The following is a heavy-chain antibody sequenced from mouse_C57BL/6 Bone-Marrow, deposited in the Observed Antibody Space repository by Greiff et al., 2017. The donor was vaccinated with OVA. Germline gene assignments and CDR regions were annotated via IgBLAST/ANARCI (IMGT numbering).Heavy chain of an antibody. Sequence: EVQLQQSGPELVKPGASVKISCKASGYTFTDYYMNWVKQSHGKSLEWIGDINPNNGGTSYNQKFKGKATLTVDKSSSTAYMELRSLTSEDSAVYYCAREDYSRRFAYWGQGTLVTVSA. V-gene: IGHV1-26*01. CDR3: AREDYSRRFAY. J-gene: IGHJ3*01. CDR1: GYTFTDYY. CDR2: INPNNGGT. D-gene: IGHD1-1*02.